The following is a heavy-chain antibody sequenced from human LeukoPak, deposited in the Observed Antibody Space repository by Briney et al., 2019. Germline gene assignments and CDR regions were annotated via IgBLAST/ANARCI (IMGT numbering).Heavy chain of an antibody. Sequence: SVKVSCKASGGTFSSYAISWVRQAPGQGLEWMGGIIPIFGTANYAQKFQGRVTITADKSTSTAYMELSSLRSEDTAEYYCARSPPYCSGGSCYFYYWGQGTLVTVSS. CDR1: GGTFSSYA. CDR3: ARSPPYCSGGSCYFYY. CDR2: IIPIFGTA. D-gene: IGHD2-15*01. J-gene: IGHJ4*02. V-gene: IGHV1-69*06.